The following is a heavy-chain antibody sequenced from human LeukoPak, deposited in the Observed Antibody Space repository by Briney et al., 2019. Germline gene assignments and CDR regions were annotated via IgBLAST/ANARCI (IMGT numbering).Heavy chain of an antibody. V-gene: IGHV4-4*09. D-gene: IGHD4-17*01. CDR2: IYTSGST. Sequence: SETLSLTCTVSGGSISSYYWSWIRQPPGKGLGWIGYIYTSGSTNYNPSLKSRVTISVDTSKNQFSLKLSSVTAADTAVYHCARHRPSDYGDLYYFDYWGQGTLVTVSS. CDR1: GGSISSYY. CDR3: ARHRPSDYGDLYYFDY. J-gene: IGHJ4*02.